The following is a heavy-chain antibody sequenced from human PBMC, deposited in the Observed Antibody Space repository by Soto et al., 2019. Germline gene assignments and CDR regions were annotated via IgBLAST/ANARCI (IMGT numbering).Heavy chain of an antibody. J-gene: IGHJ3*01. Sequence: QLQLQESGPGLVKPSETLSLTCSVSGGSITTSSYNWDWIRQPPGKGLEWLGTIYDDGSTSYNPSLKSQVTISVDTSKNHFALKGNSVTAADTAVYYCARFYGNAFDVWGRGTVVTVSS. D-gene: IGHD3-10*01. V-gene: IGHV4-39*02. CDR2: IYDDGST. CDR3: ARFYGNAFDV. CDR1: GGSITTSSYN.